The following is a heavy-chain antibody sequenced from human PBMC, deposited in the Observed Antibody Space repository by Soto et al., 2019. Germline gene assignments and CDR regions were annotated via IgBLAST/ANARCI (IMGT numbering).Heavy chain of an antibody. Sequence: SETLSLTCTVSGGSISSYYWSWIRQPPGKGLEWIGYIYYSGSTNYNPSLKSRVTISVATSKNQFSLKLSSVTAADTAVYYCARSSSSFLMLDYWGQGTLVTVSS. CDR3: ARSSSSFLMLDY. V-gene: IGHV4-59*01. D-gene: IGHD6-6*01. J-gene: IGHJ4*02. CDR1: GGSISSYY. CDR2: IYYSGST.